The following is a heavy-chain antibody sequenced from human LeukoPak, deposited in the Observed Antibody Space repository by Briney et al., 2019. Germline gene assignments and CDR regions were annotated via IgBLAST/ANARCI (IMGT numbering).Heavy chain of an antibody. CDR2: INHSGST. CDR1: GGSFSGYY. D-gene: IGHD2-2*01. V-gene: IGHV4-34*01. CDR3: ARGGRYCSSTSCLPPYFDY. J-gene: IGHJ4*02. Sequence: PSETLSLTCAVYGGSFSGYYWSWIHQPPGKGLEWIGEINHSGSTNYNPSLKSRVTISVDTSKNQFSLKLSSVTAADTAVYYCARGGRYCSSTSCLPPYFDYWGQGTLVTVSS.